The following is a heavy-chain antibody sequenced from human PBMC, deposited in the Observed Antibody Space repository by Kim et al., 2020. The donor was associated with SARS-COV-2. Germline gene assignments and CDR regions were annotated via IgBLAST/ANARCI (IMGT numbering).Heavy chain of an antibody. V-gene: IGHV1-18*01. CDR3: ARLYCSSTSCYPYYYYYGMDV. Sequence: ASVKVSCKASGYTFTSYGISWVRQAPGQGLEWMGWISAYNGNTNYAQKLQGRVTMTTDTSTSTAYMELRSLRSDDTAVYYCARLYCSSTSCYPYYYYYGMDVWGQGTTVTVSS. D-gene: IGHD2-2*01. J-gene: IGHJ6*02. CDR1: GYTFTSYG. CDR2: ISAYNGNT.